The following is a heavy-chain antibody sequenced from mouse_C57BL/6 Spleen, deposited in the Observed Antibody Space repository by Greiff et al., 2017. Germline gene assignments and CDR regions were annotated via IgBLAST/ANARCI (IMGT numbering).Heavy chain of an antibody. CDR1: GYTFTSYW. D-gene: IGHD2-3*01. J-gene: IGHJ1*03. CDR3: ARGDGYYGYFDV. Sequence: VKLMESGAELVKPGASVMLSCKASGYTFTSYWMHWVKQRPGQGLEWIGMIHPNSGSTNYNEKFKSKATLTVDKSSSTAYMQLSSLTSEDSAVYYCARGDGYYGYFDVWGTGTTVTVSS. CDR2: IHPNSGST. V-gene: IGHV1-64*01.